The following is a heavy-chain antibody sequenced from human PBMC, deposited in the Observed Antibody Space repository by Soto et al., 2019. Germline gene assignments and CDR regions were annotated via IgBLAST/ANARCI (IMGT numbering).Heavy chain of an antibody. CDR1: GGSISSGDYY. CDR3: ARGKVFPVGGMDV. V-gene: IGHV4-30-4*01. J-gene: IGHJ6*02. CDR2: IYYNGST. Sequence: SETLSLTCTVSGGSISSGDYYWSWIRQPPGKGLEWIGYIYYNGSTYYNPSLKSRVSISIDTSKNQFSLKLSSVTAADTAVYYCARGKVFPVGGMDVWGQGTTVTVSS.